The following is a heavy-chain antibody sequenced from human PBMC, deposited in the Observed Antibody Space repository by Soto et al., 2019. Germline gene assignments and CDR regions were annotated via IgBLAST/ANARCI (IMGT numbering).Heavy chain of an antibody. CDR1: GDSVSSNSAG. J-gene: IGHJ6*02. V-gene: IGHV6-1*01. Sequence: TLSLTCVISGDSVSSNSAGWNWIWQSPSRGLEWLGRTYYKSKWNNDYALSVKSRITINPDTSKNQFSLHLYSVTPEDTAVYYCTGITWFRGMDVWGQGTPVTVSS. CDR3: TGITWFRGMDV. D-gene: IGHD3-10*01. CDR2: TYYKSKWNN.